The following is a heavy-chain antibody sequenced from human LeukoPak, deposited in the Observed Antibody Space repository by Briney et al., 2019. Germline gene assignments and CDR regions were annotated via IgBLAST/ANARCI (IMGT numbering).Heavy chain of an antibody. Sequence: GGSLRLSCAASGFTFSSYNMNWVRQAPGKGLEWVSYINSRTTTTYYADSVKGRFTVFRDNGKNLLYLQVNSLRAEDTAVYYCVRAFNGNSFGYGYWGQGTLVTVSS. J-gene: IGHJ4*02. D-gene: IGHD5-18*01. V-gene: IGHV3-48*01. CDR3: VRAFNGNSFGYGY. CDR2: INSRTTTT. CDR1: GFTFSSYN.